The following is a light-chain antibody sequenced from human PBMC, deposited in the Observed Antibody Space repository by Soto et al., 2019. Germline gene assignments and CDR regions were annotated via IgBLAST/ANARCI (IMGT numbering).Light chain of an antibody. Sequence: EFVLTRSPGTLSLSPGERATLSCRASQSLGSNYLGWYQQKPGQPPRLLIFDASTRSTGIPDRFSGSGSGTDFTLIISRLEPEDCAVYFCQHYGGSLYTFGQGTKLEIK. CDR1: QSLGSNY. J-gene: IGKJ2*01. CDR2: DAS. CDR3: QHYGGSLYT. V-gene: IGKV3-20*01.